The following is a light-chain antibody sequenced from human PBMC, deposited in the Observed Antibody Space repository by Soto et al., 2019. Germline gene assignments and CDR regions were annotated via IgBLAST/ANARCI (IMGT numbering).Light chain of an antibody. CDR1: ISDVGGYNY. CDR2: DVS. V-gene: IGLV2-11*01. Sequence: QSALTQPRSVSGSPGQSVTISCTGTISDVGGYNYVSWYQQHPGKAPKLMIYDVSKRPSGVPDRFSGSKSGNTASLTISGLQAEDEADYYCCSYAGSYMGYVFGTGTKLTVL. CDR3: CSYAGSYMGYV. J-gene: IGLJ1*01.